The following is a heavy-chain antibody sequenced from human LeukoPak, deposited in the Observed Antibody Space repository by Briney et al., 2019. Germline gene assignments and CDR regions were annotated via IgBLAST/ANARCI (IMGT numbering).Heavy chain of an antibody. CDR1: GVSFSGYY. D-gene: IGHD2-15*01. Sequence: SETLSLTCAVYGVSFSGYYWSWIRQPPGKGLEWIGEINHSGSTNYNPSLKSRVTISVDTSKNQFSLKLSSVTAADTAVYYCARVINRYCSGGSCYPYYFDYWGQGTLVTVSS. V-gene: IGHV4-34*01. CDR2: INHSGST. CDR3: ARVINRYCSGGSCYPYYFDY. J-gene: IGHJ4*02.